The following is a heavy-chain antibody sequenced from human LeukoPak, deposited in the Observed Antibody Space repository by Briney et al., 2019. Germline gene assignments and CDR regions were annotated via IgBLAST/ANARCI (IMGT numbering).Heavy chain of an antibody. CDR2: IYSSGST. V-gene: IGHV4-4*09. CDR1: GGSINNYY. Sequence: PSETLSLTCTVSGGSINNYYWSWIRQPPGKGLEWIGYIYSSGSTNYNPSLKSRVTISVDTSKNQFSLNLRSVTAADTAVYYCACRGSYFSSPADYWGQGTLVTVSS. J-gene: IGHJ4*02. CDR3: ACRGSYFSSPADY. D-gene: IGHD1-26*01.